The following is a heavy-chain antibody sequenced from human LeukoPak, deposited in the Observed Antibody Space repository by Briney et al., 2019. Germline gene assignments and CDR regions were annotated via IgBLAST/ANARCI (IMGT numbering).Heavy chain of an antibody. CDR3: ARDYYDSSGPPRFDP. D-gene: IGHD3-22*01. V-gene: IGHV1-2*02. J-gene: IGHJ5*02. Sequence: GASVKVSCKASGYTFTSYGISWVRQAPGQGLEWMGWINPNSGGTNYAQKFQGRVTMTRDTSISTAYMELSRLRSDDTAVYYCARDYYDSSGPPRFDPWGQGTLVTVSS. CDR1: GYTFTSYG. CDR2: INPNSGGT.